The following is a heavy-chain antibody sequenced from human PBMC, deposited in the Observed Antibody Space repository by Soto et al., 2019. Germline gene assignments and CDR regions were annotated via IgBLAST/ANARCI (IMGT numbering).Heavy chain of an antibody. CDR2: IYYSGST. Sequence: PSETLSLTCTVSGGSISSYYWSWIRQPPGKGLEWIGYIYYSGSTNYNPSLKSRVTISVDTSKNQFSLKLSSVTAADTAVYYCARLSDDFWSGYSCFDYWGQGTLVPVSS. J-gene: IGHJ4*02. CDR1: GGSISSYY. V-gene: IGHV4-59*08. CDR3: ARLSDDFWSGYSCFDY. D-gene: IGHD3-3*01.